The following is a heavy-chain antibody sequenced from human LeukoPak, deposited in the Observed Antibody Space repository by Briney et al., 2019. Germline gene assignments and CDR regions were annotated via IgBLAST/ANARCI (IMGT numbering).Heavy chain of an antibody. Sequence: GGSLRFSCAASGLTVSGNYMSWVGQAPGKGLEWVSVIYSRYNTYYIDSVKGRFTISRDNSKNTLYLQMNSLRAEDTAVYYCAGRRVLDASFDYWGQGTLVTVSS. J-gene: IGHJ4*02. D-gene: IGHD3-16*01. CDR1: GLTVSGNY. V-gene: IGHV3-66*02. CDR3: AGRRVLDASFDY. CDR2: IYSRYNT.